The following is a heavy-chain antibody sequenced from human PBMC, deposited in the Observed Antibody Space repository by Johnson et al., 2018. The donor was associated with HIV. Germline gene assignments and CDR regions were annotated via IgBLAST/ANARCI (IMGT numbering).Heavy chain of an antibody. V-gene: IGHV3-NL1*01. CDR1: GFTFSSYA. J-gene: IGHJ3*02. Sequence: QVQLVESGGGVVQPGRSLRLSCAASGFTFSSYAMHWVRQAPGKGLEWVSLIYSGGTTYYADSVKGRFTISRDNSKNTLYLQMNSLRAEDTAVYYCAKDRRELPSPFDIWGQGTMVTVSP. CDR3: AKDRRELPSPFDI. D-gene: IGHD1-7*01. CDR2: IYSGGTT.